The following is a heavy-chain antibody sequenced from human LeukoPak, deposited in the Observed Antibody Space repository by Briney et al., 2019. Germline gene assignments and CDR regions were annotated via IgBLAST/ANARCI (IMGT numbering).Heavy chain of an antibody. D-gene: IGHD4-11*01. CDR1: GFNFRSYG. CDR3: AKGYSDYFDY. V-gene: IGHV3-30*02. Sequence: PAGSLRLSCAASGFNFRSYGIHWVRQAPGRGLEWVAFVRYDGYNKYYGDFVKGRFTISRDNSKNTLYLQMDSLRAEDTAVYYCAKGYSDYFDYWGQGTLVTVSS. CDR2: VRYDGYNK. J-gene: IGHJ4*02.